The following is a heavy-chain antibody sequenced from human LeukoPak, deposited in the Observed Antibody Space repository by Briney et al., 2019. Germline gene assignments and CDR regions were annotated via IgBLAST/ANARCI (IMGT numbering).Heavy chain of an antibody. J-gene: IGHJ4*02. V-gene: IGHV3-53*01. CDR2: IYSGGIT. D-gene: IGHD5-18*01. Sequence: EGSLRLSCAASGITVSNNHMSWVRQAPGKGLEWVSIIYSGGITYSADSVEGRFTISRDNSRNTVYLQINSLRAEDTAVYYCGKTTVGYSSGQKPAWPVDYWGQGTLVTVSS. CDR1: GITVSNNH. CDR3: GKTTVGYSSGQKPAWPVDY.